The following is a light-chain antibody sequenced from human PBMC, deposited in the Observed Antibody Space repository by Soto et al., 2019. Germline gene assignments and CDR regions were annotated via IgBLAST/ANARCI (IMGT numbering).Light chain of an antibody. Sequence: DIQMTQSPSSLSASAGDRVTITCRASQGVRSSLDWYQQKPGKAPKRLIYEISSLQSGVPSRFSGSGSGTEFTLTISSLQPEDFATYHCLQHSNYPFTFGPGTKVDIK. CDR3: LQHSNYPFT. J-gene: IGKJ3*01. CDR1: QGVRSS. V-gene: IGKV1-17*01. CDR2: EIS.